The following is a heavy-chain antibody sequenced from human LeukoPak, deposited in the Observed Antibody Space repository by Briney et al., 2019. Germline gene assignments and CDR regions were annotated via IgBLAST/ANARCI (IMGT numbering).Heavy chain of an antibody. CDR3: ARIHPANWNPFNWFDP. J-gene: IGHJ5*02. CDR2: IYYSGST. CDR1: GGSISSNSYY. Sequence: PSETLSLTCSVSGGSISSNSYYWGWIRQPPGKGLEWIGTIYYSGSTFYKPPLTSRVTISVDMSKNQFSLKLSSVTAADTAIYYCARIHPANWNPFNWFDPWGQGTLVTVSS. V-gene: IGHV4-39*01. D-gene: IGHD1-1*01.